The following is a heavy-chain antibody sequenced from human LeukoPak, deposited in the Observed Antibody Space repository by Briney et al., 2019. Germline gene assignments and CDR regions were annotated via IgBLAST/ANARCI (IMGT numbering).Heavy chain of an antibody. CDR2: TYYRSKWYN. V-gene: IGHV6-1*01. Sequence: SQTLSLTCAISGDSVSSNSAAWNWIRQSPSRGLEWLGRTYYRSKWYNDYAVSVKSRITINPDTSKNQFSLQLNSVTPEDTAVYYCARAPIRMVRGVYYFDYWGQGTLVTVSS. CDR3: ARAPIRMVRGVYYFDY. J-gene: IGHJ4*02. CDR1: GDSVSSNSAA. D-gene: IGHD3-10*01.